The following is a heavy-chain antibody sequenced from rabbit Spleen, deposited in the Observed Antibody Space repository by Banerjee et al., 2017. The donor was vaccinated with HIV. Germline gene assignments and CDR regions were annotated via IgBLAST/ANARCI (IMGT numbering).Heavy chain of an antibody. V-gene: IGHV1S45*01. CDR1: GFSFGSGYY. CDR2: IEIGYGAT. J-gene: IGHJ3*01. CDR3: ARRDFNSDDGEMLL. D-gene: IGHD2-1*01. Sequence: QEQLEESVGDLVKPEGSLTLTCTASGFSFGSGYYMCWVRQAPGKGLKMIACIEIGYGATYYANWAKGRFTISKTSSTTVTLQMTSLAAADTATYFCARRDFNSDDGEMLLWGQGTLVTVS.